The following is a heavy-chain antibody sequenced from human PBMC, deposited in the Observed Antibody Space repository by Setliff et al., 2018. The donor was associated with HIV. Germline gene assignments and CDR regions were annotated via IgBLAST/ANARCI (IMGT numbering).Heavy chain of an antibody. CDR2: ISTRGGT. V-gene: IGHV4-4*09. Sequence: ASETLSLTCPVPAGSISSYYWTWIRQPPGKGLEWIGHISTRGGTTSNPSLKSRVTITVDTSKNQFSLKLSSVTAADTAVYYCARAFPMTTVVTQSGYGAFDIWGQGTMVTVSS. D-gene: IGHD4-17*01. J-gene: IGHJ3*02. CDR3: ARAFPMTTVVTQSGYGAFDI. CDR1: AGSISSYY.